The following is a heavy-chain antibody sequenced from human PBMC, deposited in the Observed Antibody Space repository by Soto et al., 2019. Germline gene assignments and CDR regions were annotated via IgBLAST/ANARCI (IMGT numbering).Heavy chain of an antibody. CDR2: INPNSGGT. CDR1: GYTFTGYY. V-gene: IGHV1-2*04. D-gene: IGHD6-13*01. J-gene: IGHJ1*01. CDR3: ARGRVAAAGTADFQH. Sequence: QVQLVQSGAEVKKPGASVKVSCNASGYTFTGYYMHWVRQAPGQGLEWMGWINPNSGGTNYAQKFQGWVTMTRDTSSSTAYMELSRLRSDDTAVYYCARGRVAAAGTADFQHWGQGTLVTVSS.